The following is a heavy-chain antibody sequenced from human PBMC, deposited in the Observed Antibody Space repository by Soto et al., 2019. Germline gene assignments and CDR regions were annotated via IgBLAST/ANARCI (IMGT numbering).Heavy chain of an antibody. Sequence: QVRLVESGGGVVQPGRSLRLSCAASGFTFSNYGMHWVRQAPGKRLEWVALIWFDGSNDYYVDSVKGRFTISRDTSKMTLYLQMDSLKVEDTAVYYCARVFDGSDVNCRLCDAFDIWGQGTMVTVSS. D-gene: IGHD1-1*01. CDR1: GFTFSNYG. V-gene: IGHV3-33*01. CDR3: ARVFDGSDVNCRLCDAFDI. CDR2: IWFDGSND. J-gene: IGHJ3*02.